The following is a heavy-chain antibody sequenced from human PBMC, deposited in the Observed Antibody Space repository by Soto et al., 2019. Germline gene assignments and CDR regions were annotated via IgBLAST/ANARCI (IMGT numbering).Heavy chain of an antibody. CDR2: IRSKANSYAT. CDR3: TPLYSDRRIRDWYFDL. J-gene: IGHJ2*01. CDR1: GFTFSGSA. Sequence: PGGSLRLSCAASGFTFSGSAMHWVRQASGKGLEWVGRIRSKANSYATAYAASVKGRFTISRDDSKNTAYLQMNSLKTEDTAVYYCTPLYSDRRIRDWYFDLWGRGTLVTVSS. D-gene: IGHD3-16*01. V-gene: IGHV3-73*01.